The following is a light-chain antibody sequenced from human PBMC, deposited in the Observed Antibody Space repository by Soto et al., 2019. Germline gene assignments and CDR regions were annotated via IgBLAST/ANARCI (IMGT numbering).Light chain of an antibody. J-gene: IGKJ1*01. Sequence: DIVMTQSPDSLAVSLGERATINCKSSQSVLYSSNNKNYLAWYQQKPGQPPKLLIYWASTRESGVPDRFSGSGSGTDFTLTISSLQAEDVAVYYCQQYYQYSPNTWTFGQGTKVEIK. V-gene: IGKV4-1*01. CDR1: QSVLYSSNNKNY. CDR2: WAS. CDR3: QQYYQYSPNTWT.